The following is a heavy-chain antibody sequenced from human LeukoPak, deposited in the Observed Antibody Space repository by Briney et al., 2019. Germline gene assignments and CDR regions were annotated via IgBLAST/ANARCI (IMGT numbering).Heavy chain of an antibody. V-gene: IGHV3-23*01. CDR3: AKDQRSLLELPY. CDR2: ISGSGGST. CDR1: GFTFSSYA. D-gene: IGHD1-7*01. J-gene: IGHJ4*02. Sequence: GGSLRLSCAASGFTFSSYAMSWVREAPGKGLEWVSAISGSGGSTYYADSVKGRFTISRDNSKNTLYLQMNSLRAEDTAVYYCAKDQRSLLELPYWGQGTLVTVSS.